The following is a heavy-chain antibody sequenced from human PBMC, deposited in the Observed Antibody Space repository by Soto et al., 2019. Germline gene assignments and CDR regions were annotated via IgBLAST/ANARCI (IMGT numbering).Heavy chain of an antibody. V-gene: IGHV1-3*01. Sequence: GASVKVSCKASGYTFTSYAMHWVRQAPGQRLEWMGWVNAGNGNTKYSQKFQGRVTITRDTSASTAYMELSSLRSEDTAVYYCGRRLYYYCSGSYRYYYYGMDVWGQGTTVTVSS. J-gene: IGHJ6*02. CDR3: GRRLYYYCSGSYRYYYYGMDV. CDR1: GYTFTSYA. D-gene: IGHD3-10*01. CDR2: VNAGNGNT.